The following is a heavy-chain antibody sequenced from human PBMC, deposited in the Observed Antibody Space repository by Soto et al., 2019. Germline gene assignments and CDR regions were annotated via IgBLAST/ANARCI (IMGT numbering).Heavy chain of an antibody. CDR2: IWYDGSNK. J-gene: IGHJ6*03. CDR1: GFTFSSYG. CDR3: ARDGARELPVSGTADYMDV. Sequence: GGSLRLSCAASGFTFSSYGMHWVRQAPGKGLEWVAVIWYDGSNKYYADSVKGRFTISRDNSKNTLYLQMNSLRAEDTAVYCCARDGARELPVSGTADYMDVWGKGTTVTVSS. D-gene: IGHD1-7*01. V-gene: IGHV3-33*01.